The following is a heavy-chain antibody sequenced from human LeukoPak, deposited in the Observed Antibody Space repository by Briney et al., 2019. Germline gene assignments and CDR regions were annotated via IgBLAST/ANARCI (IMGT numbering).Heavy chain of an antibody. CDR1: GFTFSSYG. CDR3: ARALNPFNRALRYFDWTLDY. J-gene: IGHJ4*02. Sequence: GRSLRLSCAASGFTFSSYGMHWVRQAPGKGLEWVAVIWYDGSSKYYADSVKGRFTISRDNSKNTLYLQMNSLRAEDTAVYYCARALNPFNRALRYFDWTLDYWGQGTLVTVSS. D-gene: IGHD3-9*01. V-gene: IGHV3-33*01. CDR2: IWYDGSSK.